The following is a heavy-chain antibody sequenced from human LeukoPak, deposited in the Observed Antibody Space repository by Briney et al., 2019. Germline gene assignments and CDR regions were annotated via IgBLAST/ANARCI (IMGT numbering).Heavy chain of an antibody. J-gene: IGHJ4*02. D-gene: IGHD2-2*01. Sequence: GGSLRLSCAASGFTFSTYYMSWVRQAPGKGLEWVANIKPDGSEGYYVDSVKGRFTISRDNAKNSLYLQMNSLRAEGTAVYYCARYRYCSSANCYGDYWGQGTLVTVSS. CDR1: GFTFSTYY. V-gene: IGHV3-7*03. CDR2: IKPDGSEG. CDR3: ARYRYCSSANCYGDY.